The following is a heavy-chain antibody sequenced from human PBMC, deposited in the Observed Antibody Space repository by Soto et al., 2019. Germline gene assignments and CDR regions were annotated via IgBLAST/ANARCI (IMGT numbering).Heavy chain of an antibody. CDR1: GGTFSSYA. CDR2: IIPIFGTA. Sequence: SVKVSCKASGGTFSSYAISWVRQAPGQGLEWMGGIIPIFGTANYAQKFQGRVTITADESTSTAYMELSSLRSEDTAVYYCATCSSTSCYPPYYYYGMDVWGQGTTVTVSS. V-gene: IGHV1-69*13. D-gene: IGHD2-2*01. J-gene: IGHJ6*02. CDR3: ATCSSTSCYPPYYYYGMDV.